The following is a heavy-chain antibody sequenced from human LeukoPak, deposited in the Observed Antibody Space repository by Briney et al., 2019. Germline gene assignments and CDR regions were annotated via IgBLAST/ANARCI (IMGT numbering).Heavy chain of an antibody. CDR1: GFTFSSYW. CDR2: IKYDGGEK. J-gene: IGHJ5*02. V-gene: IGHV3-7*01. D-gene: IGHD1-1*01. Sequence: GGSLRLSCAASGFTFSSYWMSWVRQAPGRGLEWVANIKYDGGEKYYVDSVKGRFTISRDNAKNSLFLQMNSLTDEDTAVYYCVRAGQQLKNNCFDPWGQGTLVTVSS. CDR3: VRAGQQLKNNCFDP.